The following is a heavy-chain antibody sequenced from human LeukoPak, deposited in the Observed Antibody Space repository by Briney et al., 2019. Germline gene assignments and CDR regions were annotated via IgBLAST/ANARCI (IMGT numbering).Heavy chain of an antibody. CDR1: GGSISSGGYW. V-gene: IGHV4-30-2*01. CDR2: IYHSGST. D-gene: IGHD3-10*01. Sequence: PSQTLSLPCAVSGGSISSGGYWWSWLQQPPGKGVEWIQNIYHSGSTYYNPSLKSRSNMSGDRSKSQFCVKVSSVTAADTAVYYCARGISVVLGFEFIWCDPWGEGTLVTVSS. CDR3: ARGISVVLGFEFIWCDP. J-gene: IGHJ5*02.